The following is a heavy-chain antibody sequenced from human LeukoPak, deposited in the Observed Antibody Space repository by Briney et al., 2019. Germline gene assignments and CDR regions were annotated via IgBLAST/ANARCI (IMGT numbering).Heavy chain of an antibody. CDR3: VREDTPATANY. Sequence: TGGSLRLSCAASGFTFSSYWMHWVRQAPGKGLVWVSRINSDGSSTSYADSVKGRFTISRDNAKNTLYLQMHSLRPGDTAVYYCVREDTPATANYWGQGTLVTISS. D-gene: IGHD2-21*02. J-gene: IGHJ4*02. V-gene: IGHV3-74*01. CDR2: INSDGSST. CDR1: GFTFSSYW.